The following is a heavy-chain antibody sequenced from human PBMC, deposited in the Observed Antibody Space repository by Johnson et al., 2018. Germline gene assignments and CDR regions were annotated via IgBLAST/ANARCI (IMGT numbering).Heavy chain of an antibody. D-gene: IGHD2-2*01. Sequence: VQLVESGGGLVKPGGSXRLSCAASGFTFSNAWMSWVRQAPGKGLEWVGRIKRKTDGGTRDYAAPLKGRFTISRDETKNTLYLQLNSLKTEDTAVYYCAKRGGNGYQLLPFDYWGQGTLVTVSS. CDR1: GFTFSNAW. V-gene: IGHV3-15*01. CDR2: IKRKTDGGTR. CDR3: AKRGGNGYQLLPFDY. J-gene: IGHJ4*02.